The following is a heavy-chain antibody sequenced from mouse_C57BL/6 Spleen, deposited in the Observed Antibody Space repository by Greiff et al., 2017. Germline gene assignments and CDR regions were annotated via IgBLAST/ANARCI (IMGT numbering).Heavy chain of an antibody. CDR1: GYTFTSYW. V-gene: IGHV1-64*01. Sequence: VQLQQPGAELVKPGASVKLSCKASGYTFTSYWMHWVKQRPGQGLEWIGMIHPNSGSTNYNEKFKSKATLTVDKSSSTAYMQLSSLTSEDSAVYYCAYDDDDYAMDYWGQGTSVTVSS. D-gene: IGHD2-4*01. CDR2: IHPNSGST. J-gene: IGHJ4*01. CDR3: AYDDDDYAMDY.